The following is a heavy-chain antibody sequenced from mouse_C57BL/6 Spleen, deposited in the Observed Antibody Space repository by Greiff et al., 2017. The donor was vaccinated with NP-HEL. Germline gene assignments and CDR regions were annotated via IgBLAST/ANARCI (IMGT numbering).Heavy chain of an antibody. J-gene: IGHJ2*01. CDR1: GYTFTSYW. CDR3: ARSVVTTGLDY. CDR2: IHPNSGST. D-gene: IGHD1-1*01. Sequence: VQLQQPGAELVKPVASVKLSCKASGYTFTSYWMHWVKQRPGQGLEWIGMIHPNSGSTNYNEKFKSKATLTVDKSSSTAYMQLSSLTSEDSAVYYCARSVVTTGLDYWGQGTTLTVSS. V-gene: IGHV1-64*01.